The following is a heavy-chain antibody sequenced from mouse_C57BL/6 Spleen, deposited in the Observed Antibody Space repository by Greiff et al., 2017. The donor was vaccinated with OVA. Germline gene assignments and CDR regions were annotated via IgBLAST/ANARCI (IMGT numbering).Heavy chain of an antibody. CDR1: GYTFTDYY. Sequence: EVQLQQSGPELVKPGASVKISCKASGYTFTDYYMNWVKQSHGKSLEWIGDINPNNGGTSYNQKFKGKATLTVDKSSSTAYMELRSLTSEDSAVYYCARGLLRLYWYFDVWGTGTTVTVSS. J-gene: IGHJ1*03. V-gene: IGHV1-26*01. D-gene: IGHD1-1*01. CDR2: INPNNGGT. CDR3: ARGLLRLYWYFDV.